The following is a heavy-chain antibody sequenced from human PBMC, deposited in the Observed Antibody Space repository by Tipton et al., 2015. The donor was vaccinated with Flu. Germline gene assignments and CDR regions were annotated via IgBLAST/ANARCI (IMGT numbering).Heavy chain of an antibody. D-gene: IGHD2-2*01. V-gene: IGHV3-66*01. CDR3: ARDFPDTLVVPAAVEELDYYYNALDV. Sequence: QLVQSGGGLVQPGGSLRLSCEASYTVNTNYMSWVRQAPGKGLEWVSIVYTTGTTFYADSVRGRFTISRDNAKNSLYLQMDSLRAEDTAVYYCARDFPDTLVVPAAVEELDYYYNALDVWGQGTTVIVS. J-gene: IGHJ6*02. CDR2: VYTTGTT. CDR1: YTVNTNY.